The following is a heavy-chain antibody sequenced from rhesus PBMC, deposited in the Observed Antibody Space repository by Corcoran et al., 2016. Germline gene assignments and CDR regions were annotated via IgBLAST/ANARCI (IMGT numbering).Heavy chain of an antibody. CDR3: AKNTVLGIMYGLDS. CDR1: GFTFSSYG. J-gene: IGHJ6*01. V-gene: IGHV3S5*01. CDR2: ISNGSGST. Sequence: EVQLVESGGGLVQPGGSLRLSCAASGFTFSSYGMSWVRQAPGKGLEWVSYISNGSGSTYYADSVKGRFTISSDNSKNTLSLQMNSLRAEDTAVYYGAKNTVLGIMYGLDSWGQGVVVTVSS. D-gene: IGHD2-21*01.